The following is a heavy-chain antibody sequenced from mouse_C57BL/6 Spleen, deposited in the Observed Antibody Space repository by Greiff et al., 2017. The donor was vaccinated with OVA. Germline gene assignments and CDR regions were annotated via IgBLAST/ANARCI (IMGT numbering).Heavy chain of an antibody. V-gene: IGHV5-17*01. CDR2: ISSGSSTI. CDR3: ARSYDSSIDY. J-gene: IGHJ2*01. Sequence: EVTLMESGGGLVKPGGSLKLSCAASGFTFSDYGMHWVRQAPGKGLEWVAYISSGSSTIYYADTVKGRFTISRDNAKNTLFLPLTSLRSEDTAMYYCARSYDSSIDYWGQGTTLTVSS. D-gene: IGHD1-1*01. CDR1: GFTFSDYG.